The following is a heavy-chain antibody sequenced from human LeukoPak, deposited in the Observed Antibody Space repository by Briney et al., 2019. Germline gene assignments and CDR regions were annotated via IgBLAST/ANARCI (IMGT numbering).Heavy chain of an antibody. CDR1: GFTFSTYS. D-gene: IGHD2-2*01. V-gene: IGHV3-21*04. CDR3: AKFAHCSSTTCYGIDY. CDR2: ISTSSSST. J-gene: IGHJ4*02. Sequence: GGSLRLSCAASGFTFSTYSMNWVRQALGKGLEWVSSISTSSSSTFYADSLKGRFTISRDDAKNSLFLQVNSLRAEDTAIYYCAKFAHCSSTTCYGIDYWGQGTLVTVSS.